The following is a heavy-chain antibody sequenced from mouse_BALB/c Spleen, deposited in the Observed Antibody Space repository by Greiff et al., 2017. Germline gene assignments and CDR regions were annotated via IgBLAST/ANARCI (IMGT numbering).Heavy chain of an antibody. Sequence: EVHLVESGGGLVQPGGSRKLSCAASGFTFSSFGMHWVRQAPEKGLEWVAYISSGSSTIYYADTVKGRFTISRDNPKNTLFLQMTSLRSEDTAMYYCARSDGYDRSWFAYWGQGTLVTVSA. D-gene: IGHD2-2*01. CDR1: GFTFSSFG. CDR3: ARSDGYDRSWFAY. CDR2: ISSGSSTI. J-gene: IGHJ3*01. V-gene: IGHV5-17*02.